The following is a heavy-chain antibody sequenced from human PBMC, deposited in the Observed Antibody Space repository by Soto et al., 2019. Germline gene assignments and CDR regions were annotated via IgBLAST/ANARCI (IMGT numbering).Heavy chain of an antibody. CDR3: ARGRIAADDY. V-gene: IGHV4-31*03. CDR2: IYYSGST. J-gene: IGHJ4*02. D-gene: IGHD6-13*01. Sequence: SETLSLTCTVSGGSISSGGYYWSWLRQHPGKGLEWIGYIYYSGSTYYNPSLKSRVTISVDTSKNQFSLKLSSVTAADTAVYYCARGRIAADDYWGQGTLVTVSS. CDR1: GGSISSGGYY.